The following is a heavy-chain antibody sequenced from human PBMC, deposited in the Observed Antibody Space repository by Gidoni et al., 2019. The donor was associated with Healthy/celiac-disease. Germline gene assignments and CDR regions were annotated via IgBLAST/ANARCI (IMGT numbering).Heavy chain of an antibody. CDR1: GGSISSYY. CDR3: ARDYDEARRGAWFDP. Sequence: QVQLQESGPGLVKPSETLSLTCTVSGGSISSYYWSWIRQPPGKGLEWIGYIYYSGSTNYNPSLKSRVTISVDTSKNQFSLKLSSVTAADTAVYYCARDYDEARRGAWFDPWGQGTLVTVSS. J-gene: IGHJ5*02. CDR2: IYYSGST. D-gene: IGHD3-16*01. V-gene: IGHV4-59*01.